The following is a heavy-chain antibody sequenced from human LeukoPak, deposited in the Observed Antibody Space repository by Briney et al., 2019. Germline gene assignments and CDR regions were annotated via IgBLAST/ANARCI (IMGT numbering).Heavy chain of an antibody. CDR2: IYYRGGT. CDR1: GGSISSYY. CDR3: ATSKLQLFPFDY. Sequence: SETLSLTCTVSGGSISSYYWSWTRQPPGKGLEWIGNIYYRGGTNYNPSLKSRLTISVDTSKNQFSLKLSSVTAADTAVYYCATSKLQLFPFDYWGQGTLVTVSS. J-gene: IGHJ4*02. D-gene: IGHD3-10*01. V-gene: IGHV4-59*08.